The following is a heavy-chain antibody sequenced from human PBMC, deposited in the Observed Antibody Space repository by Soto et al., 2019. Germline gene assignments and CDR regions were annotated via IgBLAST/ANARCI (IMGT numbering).Heavy chain of an antibody. V-gene: IGHV3-23*01. CDR2: ISAGGDGA. CDR3: ARDLWWYLH. CDR1: GFTFSSHA. D-gene: IGHD2-15*01. J-gene: IGHJ4*02. Sequence: EVQPLESGGGLVQPGGALRLSCAASGFTFSSHAMSWVRQAPGKGLEWVSSISAGGDGAYYADSVKGRFTISRANSNNTLYLQMNSLRTEDTAVYYCARDLWWYLHWGQGTLVTVSS.